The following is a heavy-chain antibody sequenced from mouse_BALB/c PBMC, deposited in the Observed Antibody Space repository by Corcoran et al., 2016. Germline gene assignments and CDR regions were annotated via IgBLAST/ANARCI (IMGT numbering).Heavy chain of an antibody. CDR3: ATYGSSPYAMDY. D-gene: IGHD1-1*01. J-gene: IGHJ4*01. V-gene: IGHV1-39*01. CDR1: GYSFTDYI. CDR2: INPYYGST. Sequence: EIQLQQTGPELVKPGASVKISCKASGYSFTDYIMLWVKQSHGKSLEWIGNINPYYGSTSYNLKFKGKATLTVDKSSSTAYMQRNSLTSEDSAVYYCATYGSSPYAMDYWGQGTSVTVSS.